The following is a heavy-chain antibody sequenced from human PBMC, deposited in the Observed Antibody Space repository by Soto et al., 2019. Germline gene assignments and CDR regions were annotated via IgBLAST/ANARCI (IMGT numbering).Heavy chain of an antibody. CDR1: GYSFTSYW. J-gene: IGHJ4*02. V-gene: IGHV5-51*01. CDR3: ALGRSDFWSCSVLDPFEY. Sequence: GKSLKISCKGSGYSFTSYWICSVRQMPGKGLKWMGIIYPGDSDTRYSPSFQGQVTISADKSISTSYLQWSSLKASDPGMYYCALGRSDFWSCSVLDPFEYWGQGTRVTVAS. CDR2: IYPGDSDT. D-gene: IGHD3-3*01.